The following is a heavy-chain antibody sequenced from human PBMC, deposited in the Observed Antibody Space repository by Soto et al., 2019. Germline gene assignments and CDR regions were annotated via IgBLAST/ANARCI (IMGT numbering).Heavy chain of an antibody. D-gene: IGHD5-18*01. J-gene: IGHJ4*02. Sequence: TLSLTCDVSGDTISTGGYTWAWIRQPPGEALEWIGHTYHSGTTNYNSSLKSRVTISIDTSKNQFSLKFNSVTAADTAVYYCAREGYNFGPFDYWGQGALVTVSS. CDR2: TYHSGTT. CDR3: AREGYNFGPFDY. CDR1: GDTISTGGYT. V-gene: IGHV4-30-2*01.